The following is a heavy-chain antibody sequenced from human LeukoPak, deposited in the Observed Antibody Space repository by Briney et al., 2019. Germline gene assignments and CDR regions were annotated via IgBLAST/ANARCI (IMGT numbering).Heavy chain of an antibody. CDR1: GGSISSSSYY. Sequence: KPSETLSLTCTVSGGSISSSSYYWGWIRQPPGKGLEWIGRIYTSGSTNYNPSLKSRVTMSVDTSKNQFSLKLSSVTAADTAVYYCARTTPMSTIDYWGQGTLVTVSS. CDR2: IYTSGST. V-gene: IGHV4-61*05. J-gene: IGHJ4*02. CDR3: ARTTPMSTIDY. D-gene: IGHD5/OR15-5a*01.